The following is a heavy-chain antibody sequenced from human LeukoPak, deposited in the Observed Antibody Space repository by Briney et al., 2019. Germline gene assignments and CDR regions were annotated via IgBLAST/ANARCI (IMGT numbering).Heavy chain of an antibody. CDR2: IKEDGSEK. J-gene: IGHJ4*02. CDR3: VRDGHQGIFTWC. V-gene: IGHV3-7*05. D-gene: IGHD2-15*01. Sequence: PGGSLRLSCAASGFTFSSDWMGWVRQAPGKGLEYVANIKEDGSEKYYVDSVKGRFTISRDNTKNSLYLQMNSLRGEDTAVYYCVRDGHQGIFTWCWGQGTLVTVSS. CDR1: GFTFSSDW.